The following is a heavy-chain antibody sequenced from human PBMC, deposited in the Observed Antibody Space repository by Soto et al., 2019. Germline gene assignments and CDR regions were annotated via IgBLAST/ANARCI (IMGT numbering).Heavy chain of an antibody. CDR3: ARDELMYSTSERLDL. Sequence: QVQLVESGGGVVQPGRSPRLSCAASGFTFSTYAMHWVRQAPGKGLEWVALISDDGNKRYYAHSVKGRFTISRDNAKNTLYLQMNSLRTEDTAVYYCARDELMYSTSERLDLWGQGTLVTVSS. V-gene: IGHV3-30-3*01. D-gene: IGHD6-6*01. J-gene: IGHJ5*02. CDR1: GFTFSTYA. CDR2: ISDDGNKR.